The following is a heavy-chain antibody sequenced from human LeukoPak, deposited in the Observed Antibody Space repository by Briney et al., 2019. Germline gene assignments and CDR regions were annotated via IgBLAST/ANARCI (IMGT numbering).Heavy chain of an antibody. CDR3: ARVPFLYGSGSYYNTGFDGMDV. CDR1: GYTFTSYG. CDR2: ISAYNGNT. Sequence: ASVKVSCKASGYTFTSYGISWVRQAPGQGLEWMGWISAYNGNTNYAQKLQGRVTMTTDTSTSTAYMELRSLRSDDTAVYYCARVPFLYGSGSYYNTGFDGMDVWGQGTTVTVSS. V-gene: IGHV1-18*01. D-gene: IGHD3-10*01. J-gene: IGHJ6*02.